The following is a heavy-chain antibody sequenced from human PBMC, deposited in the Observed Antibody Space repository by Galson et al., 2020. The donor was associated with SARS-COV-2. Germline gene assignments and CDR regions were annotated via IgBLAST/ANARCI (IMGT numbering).Heavy chain of an antibody. Sequence: ASVKVSCKASGYTFTSYGISWVRQAPGQGLEWMGWISAYNGNTNYAQKLQGRVTMTTDTSTSTAYMELRSLRSDDTAVYYCARDVGFGEFLSGYYYVMDVWGQGTTVTVAS. CDR1: GYTFTSYG. V-gene: IGHV1-18*01. J-gene: IGHJ6*02. CDR2: ISAYNGNT. D-gene: IGHD3-10*01. CDR3: ARDVGFGEFLSGYYYVMDV.